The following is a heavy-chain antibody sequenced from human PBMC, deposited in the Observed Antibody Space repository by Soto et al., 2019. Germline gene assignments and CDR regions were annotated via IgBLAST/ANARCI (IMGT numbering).Heavy chain of an antibody. CDR2: ISAYNGNT. Sequence: ASVKVSCKASGYTFTSYGISWVRQAPGQGLEWMGWISAYNGNTNYAQKLQGRVTMTTDTSTSTAYMELRSLRSDDTAVYYCARGSEILLFGELLSLERIGNNWFDPWGQGTLVTVSS. CDR1: GYTFTSYG. V-gene: IGHV1-18*01. J-gene: IGHJ5*02. D-gene: IGHD3-10*01. CDR3: ARGSEILLFGELLSLERIGNNWFDP.